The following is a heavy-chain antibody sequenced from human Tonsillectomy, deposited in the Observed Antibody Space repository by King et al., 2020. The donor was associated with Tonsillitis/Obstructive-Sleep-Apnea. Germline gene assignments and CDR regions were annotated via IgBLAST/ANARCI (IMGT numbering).Heavy chain of an antibody. CDR1: GFTFSSYA. CDR2: ISGSGGST. J-gene: IGHJ4*02. D-gene: IGHD6-6*01. Sequence: VQLVESGGGLVQPGGSLRLSCAASGFTFSSYAMSWVRQAPGKGLEWVSAISGSGGSTYYADSVKGRFTISRDNSKNTLYLQMNSLRADDTAVYYCAKDHFSYSSSSHRGNYFDYWGQGTLVTVSS. CDR3: AKDHFSYSSSSHRGNYFDY. V-gene: IGHV3-23*04.